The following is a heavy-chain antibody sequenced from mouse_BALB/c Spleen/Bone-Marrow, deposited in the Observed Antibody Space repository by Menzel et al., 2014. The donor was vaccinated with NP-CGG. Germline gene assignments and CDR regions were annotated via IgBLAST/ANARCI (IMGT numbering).Heavy chain of an antibody. D-gene: IGHD1-2*01. Sequence: EVQLVESGGGLVQPGESLILSCVASGFDFSRYWMSWARQAPGKGQEWIGEINPGSSTINYTPSLKDKFIISRDNAKKTLYLQMSKVRSEDTALYYCARLGYYGDFAYWGQGTTLTVSS. J-gene: IGHJ2*01. CDR3: ARLGYYGDFAY. CDR1: GFDFSRYW. CDR2: INPGSSTI. V-gene: IGHV4-2*02.